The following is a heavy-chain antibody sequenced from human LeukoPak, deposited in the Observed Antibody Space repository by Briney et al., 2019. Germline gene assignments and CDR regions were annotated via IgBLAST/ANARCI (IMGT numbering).Heavy chain of an antibody. D-gene: IGHD3-10*01. CDR3: ARAPSAGSYSFYYFDY. CDR1: GGSISSYY. V-gene: IGHV4-4*07. Sequence: SETLSLTCTVSGGSISSYYWRWIRQPAGKGLEWIGRIYTSGSTTYTPSLKSRVTMSVDTSKNQFSLKLSSVTAADTAVYYCARAPSAGSYSFYYFDYWGQGTLVTVSS. J-gene: IGHJ4*02. CDR2: IYTSGST.